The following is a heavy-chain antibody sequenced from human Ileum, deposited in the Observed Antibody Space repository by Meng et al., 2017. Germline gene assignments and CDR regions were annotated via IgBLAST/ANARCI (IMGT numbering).Heavy chain of an antibody. Sequence: QVQPQESGPGRVKRSQTLSLTCKVSGGSISSGAYYWSWIRQPPGKGLEWIGYIYYSGSTYYNPSLKSRVTISVDTSKNQFSLKLSSVTAADTAVYYCARENTIFGVVWGSWFDPWGQGTLVTVSS. J-gene: IGHJ5*02. CDR2: IYYSGST. CDR1: GGSISSGAYY. D-gene: IGHD3-3*01. V-gene: IGHV4-30-4*01. CDR3: ARENTIFGVVWGSWFDP.